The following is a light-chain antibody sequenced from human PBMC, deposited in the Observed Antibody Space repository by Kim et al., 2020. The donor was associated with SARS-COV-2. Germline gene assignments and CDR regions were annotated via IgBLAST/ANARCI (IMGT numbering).Light chain of an antibody. V-gene: IGLV3-21*04. CDR1: NIRSKS. J-gene: IGLJ2*01. Sequence: APGKTARITCGGNNIRSKSVHWYQQKPGQAPVLVIYYDSDRPSGIPERFSGSNSGNTATLTISRVEAGDEADYYCQVWDSSSDHPVFGGGTKVTVL. CDR2: YDS. CDR3: QVWDSSSDHPV.